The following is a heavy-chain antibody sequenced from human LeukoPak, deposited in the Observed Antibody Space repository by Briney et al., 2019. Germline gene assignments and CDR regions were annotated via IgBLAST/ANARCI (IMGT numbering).Heavy chain of an antibody. D-gene: IGHD2-15*01. V-gene: IGHV3-33*08. CDR2: IWADGSNR. CDR3: ARDGQDQAPYAMDV. Sequence: GGSLRLSCAASGFTFSFYWMSWVRQAPGKGLEWVAQIWADGSNRYYGDSVRGRFTISRDNSKNTVHLQMNSLRAEDTALYYCARDGQDQAPYAMDVWGQGTTVTVSS. CDR1: GFTFSFYW. J-gene: IGHJ6*02.